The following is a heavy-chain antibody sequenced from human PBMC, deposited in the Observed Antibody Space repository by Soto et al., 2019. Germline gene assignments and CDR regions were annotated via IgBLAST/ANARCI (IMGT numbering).Heavy chain of an antibody. Sequence: GGSLRLSCAASEVPFSDYSMHWVRQAPGKRPEWVAFISHDGRQTFYSDSVKGRFTISRDNSRNMVFLHMSSVTVEDTAIYYCAGDGVTKSTFRYYFFIFWGQGTLVTVYS. CDR1: EVPFSDYS. D-gene: IGHD2-21*01. CDR2: ISHDGRQT. V-gene: IGHV3-30*04. CDR3: AGDGVTKSTFRYYFFIF. J-gene: IGHJ4*02.